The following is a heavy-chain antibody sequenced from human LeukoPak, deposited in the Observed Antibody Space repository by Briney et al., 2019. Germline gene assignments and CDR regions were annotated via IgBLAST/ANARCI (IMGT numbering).Heavy chain of an antibody. D-gene: IGHD3-10*01. CDR1: GYTFTGYY. CDR3: ARVKGPGSPLVDY. J-gene: IGHJ4*02. V-gene: IGHV1-2*02. Sequence: GASVKLSCKASGYTFTGYYMHWVRQAPGQGLEWMGWINPNSGGTNYAQKFQGRVTMTRDTSISTAYMELTRLRSDDTAVYYCARVKGPGSPLVDYWGQGTLVTVSS. CDR2: INPNSGGT.